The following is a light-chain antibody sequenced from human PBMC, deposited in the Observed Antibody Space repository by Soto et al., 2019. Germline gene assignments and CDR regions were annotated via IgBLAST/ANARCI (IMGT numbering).Light chain of an antibody. V-gene: IGKV1-5*01. CDR1: QSISTW. Sequence: DIQMKQSTSTLSASVEDRVTITCRASQSISTWLAWHQQKPGKAPKLLIFDASNLESGVPSRFSGGGSGTEFTLTISSLQPDDFATYFCQQYKDYWTFGQGTKVDIK. CDR3: QQYKDYWT. J-gene: IGKJ1*01. CDR2: DAS.